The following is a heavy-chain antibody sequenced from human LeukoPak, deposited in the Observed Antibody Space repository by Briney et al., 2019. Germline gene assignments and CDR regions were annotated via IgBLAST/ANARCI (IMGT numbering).Heavy chain of an antibody. J-gene: IGHJ4*02. D-gene: IGHD2-2*01. CDR2: ISAYNGNT. Sequence: GASVKVSCKASGYIFTNFGISWVRQAPGQGLECMGWISAYNGNTAYAQKFQGRVTISADKSTSTAYMEVSSLRSEDTAVYYCASGEGCSSNSCTLDYWGQGTLVTVSS. CDR1: GYIFTNFG. V-gene: IGHV1-18*01. CDR3: ASGEGCSSNSCTLDY.